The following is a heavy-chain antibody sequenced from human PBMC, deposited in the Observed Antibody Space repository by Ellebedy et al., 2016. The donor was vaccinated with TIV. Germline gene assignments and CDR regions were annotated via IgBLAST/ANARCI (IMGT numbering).Heavy chain of an antibody. D-gene: IGHD2-2*01. CDR1: GYTFTSYG. J-gene: IGHJ4*02. V-gene: IGHV1-69*06. CDR3: ARDGGLGGCSSTSCYPIAAAGTYFGN. CDR2: IIPIFGTA. Sequence: SVKVSXKASGYTFTSYGISWVRQAPGQGLEWMGGIIPIFGTANYAQKFQGRVTITADKSTSTAYMELSSLRSEDTAVYYCARDGGLGGCSSTSCYPIAAAGTYFGNWGQGTLVTVSS.